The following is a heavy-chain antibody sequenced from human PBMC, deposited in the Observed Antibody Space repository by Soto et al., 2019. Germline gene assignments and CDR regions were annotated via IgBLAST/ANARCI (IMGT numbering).Heavy chain of an antibody. V-gene: IGHV3-23*01. CDR1: GFTFGSYT. CDR3: AKSGGPPASMDVYFDY. D-gene: IGHD2-2*01. Sequence: GSLRLSCASSGFTFGSYTMTWVRQAPGKGLEWVSTISSGGDRTFYANSVEGRFTISRDSPKNTLFLHMSSLRVEDTAVYYCAKSGGPPASMDVYFDYWGQGTLVTVSS. J-gene: IGHJ4*02. CDR2: ISSGGDRT.